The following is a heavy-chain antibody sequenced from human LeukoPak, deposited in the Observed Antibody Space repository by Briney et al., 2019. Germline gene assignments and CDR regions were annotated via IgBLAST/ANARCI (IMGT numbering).Heavy chain of an antibody. CDR2: ISGSGGST. Sequence: GGSLRLSCGASGFTFSSYAMSWVRQAPGKGLEWVSAISGSGGSTYYADSVKGRFTISRDNSKNTLYLQMNSLRAEDTAVYYCAKGNGYCSGGSCYSHDAFDIWGQGTMVTVSS. V-gene: IGHV3-23*01. CDR1: GFTFSSYA. J-gene: IGHJ3*02. CDR3: AKGNGYCSGGSCYSHDAFDI. D-gene: IGHD2-15*01.